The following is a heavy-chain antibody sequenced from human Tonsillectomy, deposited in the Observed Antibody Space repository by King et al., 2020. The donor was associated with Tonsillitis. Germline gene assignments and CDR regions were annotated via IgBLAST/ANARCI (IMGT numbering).Heavy chain of an antibody. Sequence: QLVQSGGGVVQPGRSLRLSCAASGFTFSSYGMHWVRQAPGKGLEWVAVISYDGSNKYYADSVKGRFTISRDNSKNTLYLQMNSLRAEDTAVYYCAKDRGSSGWYGGSDWYFDLWGRGTLVTVSS. D-gene: IGHD6-19*01. CDR3: AKDRGSSGWYGGSDWYFDL. V-gene: IGHV3-30*18. CDR1: GFTFSSYG. CDR2: ISYDGSNK. J-gene: IGHJ2*01.